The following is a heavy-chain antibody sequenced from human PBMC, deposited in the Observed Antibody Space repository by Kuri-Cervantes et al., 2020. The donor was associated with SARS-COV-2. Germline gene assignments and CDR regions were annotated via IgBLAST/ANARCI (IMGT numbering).Heavy chain of an antibody. J-gene: IGHJ6*02. CDR2: IYSEGSA. CDR1: GFTVSSNY. Sequence: GESLKISCAASGFTVSSNYMTWVRQAPGKGPEWVSIIYSEGSAFYADSVKGRFTISRDNSKNMLHLQMNSLRAEDTAVYYCVRWGGLGGRGTYYYFYAMDVWGQGTTVTVSS. D-gene: IGHD3-16*01. CDR3: VRWGGLGGRGTYYYFYAMDV. V-gene: IGHV3-66*01.